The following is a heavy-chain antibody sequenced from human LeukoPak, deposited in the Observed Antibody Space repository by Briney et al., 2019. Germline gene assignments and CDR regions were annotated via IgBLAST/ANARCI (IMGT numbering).Heavy chain of an antibody. Sequence: GGSLRLSCAASGFTFSSYAMHWVRQAPGKGLEWVAVISYDGSNKYYADSVKGRFTISRDNSKNTLYLQMNSLRAEDTAVYYCARGGRGYGDYFDYWGQGALVTVSS. J-gene: IGHJ4*02. D-gene: IGHD4-17*01. CDR2: ISYDGSNK. CDR1: GFTFSSYA. CDR3: ARGGRGYGDYFDY. V-gene: IGHV3-30*04.